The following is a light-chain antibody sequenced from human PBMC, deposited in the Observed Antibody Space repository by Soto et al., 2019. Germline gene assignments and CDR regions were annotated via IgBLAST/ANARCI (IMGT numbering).Light chain of an antibody. Sequence: QSALTQPASVSGSPGQSITISCTGTSSDVGGYNYVSWYQQHPGKAPKLMIYDVTNRPSGVSNRFSGFKSGNTASLTIFGLQAEDEADYYCSSYTSSSTLVFGGGTKVTVL. J-gene: IGLJ2*01. CDR2: DVT. V-gene: IGLV2-14*01. CDR3: SSYTSSSTLV. CDR1: SSDVGGYNY.